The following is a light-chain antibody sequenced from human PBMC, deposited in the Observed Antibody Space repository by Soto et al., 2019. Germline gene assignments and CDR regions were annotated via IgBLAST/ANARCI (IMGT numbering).Light chain of an antibody. CDR1: QKIRNL. J-gene: IGKJ5*01. CDR2: DAS. CDR3: QQYYTYAT. V-gene: IGKV1-5*01. Sequence: DIQLTQSPSTLSAAVGDSVTNTCRASQKIRNLLAWYQQKPGRAPKPLIFDASTLRTGVPSRFSGSGSGSEFNFTITGLQPDDFATYFCQQYYTYATFGHGTRLDIK.